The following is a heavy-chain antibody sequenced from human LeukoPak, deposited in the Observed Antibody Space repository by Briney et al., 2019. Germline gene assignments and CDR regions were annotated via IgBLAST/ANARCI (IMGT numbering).Heavy chain of an antibody. CDR2: MYYSGST. V-gene: IGHV4-39*07. CDR3: ARDRLIAVAGTYWFDP. D-gene: IGHD6-19*01. J-gene: IGHJ5*02. Sequence: NPSETLSLTCTVSGGSISSSSYYWGWIRQPPGKGLEWIGSMYYSGSTYYNPSLKSRVTISVDTSKNQFSLKLSSVTAADTAVYYCARDRLIAVAGTYWFDPWGQGTLVTVSS. CDR1: GGSISSSSYY.